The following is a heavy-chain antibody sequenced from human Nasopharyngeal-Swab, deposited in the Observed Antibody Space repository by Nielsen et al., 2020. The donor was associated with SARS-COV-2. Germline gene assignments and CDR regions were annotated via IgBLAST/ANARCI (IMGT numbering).Heavy chain of an antibody. J-gene: IGHJ3*02. D-gene: IGHD7-27*01. V-gene: IGHV4-59*08. Sequence: SETLSLTCTVSGGSISSYYWSWIRQPPGKGLEWIGFIYYSGSTNYNPSLKSRVTISRDTSKNQFSLNLRSVTAADTAVYYCARPGTSGDGVVFDIWGQGTVVTVSA. CDR2: IYYSGST. CDR1: GGSISSYY. CDR3: ARPGTSGDGVVFDI.